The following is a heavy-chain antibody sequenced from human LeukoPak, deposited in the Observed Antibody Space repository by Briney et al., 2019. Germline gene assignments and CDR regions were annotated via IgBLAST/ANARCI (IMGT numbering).Heavy chain of an antibody. D-gene: IGHD3-10*01. V-gene: IGHV4-61*02. Sequence: SETLSLSCTVSGGSISSGSYYWSWIRQPAGKGLEWIGRIYTSGSTNYNPSLKSRVTISVDTSKNQFSLTLSSVTAADTAVYYCASELAGIFDYWGQGTLVTVSS. CDR1: GGSISSGSYY. CDR2: IYTSGST. J-gene: IGHJ4*02. CDR3: ASELAGIFDY.